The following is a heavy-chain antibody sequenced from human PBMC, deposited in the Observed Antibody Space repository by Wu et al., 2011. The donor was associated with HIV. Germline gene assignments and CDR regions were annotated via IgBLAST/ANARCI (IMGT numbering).Heavy chain of an antibody. J-gene: IGHJ6*03. CDR2: ISVNDGEI. V-gene: IGHV1-18*01. CDR1: GYTFTNYG. Sequence: QIQLVQSGTEVKKPGASVKVSCKASGYTFTNYGINWIRQAPGQGLEWMGRISVNDGEIDYAQSFQGRVTLSTDISTDTAYMELRSLRDDDTAVYFCARWASPPYYSYMDVWGRGTTVIISS. CDR3: ARWASPPYYSYMDV.